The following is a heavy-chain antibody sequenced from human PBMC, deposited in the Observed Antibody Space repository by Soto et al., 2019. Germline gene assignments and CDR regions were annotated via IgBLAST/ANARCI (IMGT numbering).Heavy chain of an antibody. J-gene: IGHJ6*02. D-gene: IGHD2-2*01. CDR3: ARSQGSSTSLEIYYYYYYGMDV. CDR2: IIPIPGTA. CDR1: GGTFGSYA. V-gene: IGHV1-69*01. Sequence: QVQLVQSGAEVKKPGSSVKVSCKASGGTFGSYAISWVRQAPGQGLEWMGGIIPIPGTANYAQKFQGRVTIAADEYTSTAYMELSSLRSEATAVYYCARSQGSSTSLEIYYYYYYGMDVWGQGTTVTVSS.